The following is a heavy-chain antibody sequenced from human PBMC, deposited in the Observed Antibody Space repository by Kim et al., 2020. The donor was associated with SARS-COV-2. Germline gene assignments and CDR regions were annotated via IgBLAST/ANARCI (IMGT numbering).Heavy chain of an antibody. V-gene: IGHV4-59*01. CDR3: ARDGYDSSGYYYSYFDY. Sequence: LKSRVTISVDTSKNQFSLKLSSVTAADTAVYYCARDGYDSSGYYYSYFDYWGQGTLVTVSS. J-gene: IGHJ4*02. D-gene: IGHD3-22*01.